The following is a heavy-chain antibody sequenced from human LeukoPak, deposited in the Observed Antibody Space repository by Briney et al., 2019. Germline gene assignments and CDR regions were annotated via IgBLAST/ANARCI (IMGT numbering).Heavy chain of an antibody. V-gene: IGHV4-59*01. CDR1: GASMSDYY. CDR3: ARDIGGSSTSSGVFDL. Sequence: PSETLSLTCTVSGASMSDYYWSWIRQPPGKGLEWIGDIYYGGSTKDTPSLKSRVTMSVDPSKNQFCLKLSSVTAADTAVYYCARDIGGSSTSSGVFDLWGQGTLVTVSS. D-gene: IGHD2-2*01. J-gene: IGHJ4*02. CDR2: IYYGGST.